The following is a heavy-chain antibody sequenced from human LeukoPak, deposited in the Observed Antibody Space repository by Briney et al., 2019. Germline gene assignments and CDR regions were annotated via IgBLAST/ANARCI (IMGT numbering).Heavy chain of an antibody. CDR2: IKQDGSEK. D-gene: IGHD3-22*01. Sequence: GGSLRLSCAASGFTFSSYWMSWVRQAPGKGLEWVANIKQDGSEKYYVDSVKGRFTISRDNAKNSLYLQMNSLRAEDTAVYYCARVIVVVELPHFDYWGQGTLVTVSS. V-gene: IGHV3-7*01. CDR1: GFTFSSYW. J-gene: IGHJ4*02. CDR3: ARVIVVVELPHFDY.